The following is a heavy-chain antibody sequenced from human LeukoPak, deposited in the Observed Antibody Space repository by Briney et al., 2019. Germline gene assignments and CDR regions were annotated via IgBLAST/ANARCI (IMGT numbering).Heavy chain of an antibody. CDR3: ARDSVGATTVNDY. J-gene: IGHJ4*02. CDR2: ISSSSSYT. V-gene: IGHV3-11*05. D-gene: IGHD1-26*01. CDR1: GFTLSDYY. Sequence: GGSLRLSCAASGFTLSDYYMSWIRQAPGKGLEWVSYISSSSSYTNYADSVKGRFTISRDNAKNSLYLQMNSLRAEDTAVYYCARDSVGATTVNDYWGQGTLVTVSS.